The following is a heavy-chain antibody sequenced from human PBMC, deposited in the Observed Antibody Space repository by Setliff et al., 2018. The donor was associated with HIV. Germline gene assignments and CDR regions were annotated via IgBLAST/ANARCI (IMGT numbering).Heavy chain of an antibody. CDR3: AKNDDILTGFAN. CDR2: LSGHTMTT. D-gene: IGHD3-9*01. V-gene: IGHV3-23*01. CDR1: GFTFSDHY. J-gene: IGHJ4*02. Sequence: PGGSLRLSCAASGFTFSDHYMDWVRQAPGKGLEWVSSLSGHTMTTYYAGSVKGRSTISRDVSNNTLYFQMNSLRAEDTAIYFCAKNDDILTGFANWGQGTLVTVSS.